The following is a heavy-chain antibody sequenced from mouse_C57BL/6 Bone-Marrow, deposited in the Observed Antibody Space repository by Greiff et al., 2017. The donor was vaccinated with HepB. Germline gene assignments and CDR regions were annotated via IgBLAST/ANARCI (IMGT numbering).Heavy chain of an antibody. J-gene: IGHJ4*01. CDR1: GFTFSSYA. Sequence: DVKLQESGEGLVKPGGSLKLSCAASGFTFSSYAMSWVRQTPEKRLEWVAYISSGGDYIYYADTVKGRFTISRDNARNTLYLQMSSLKSEDTAMYYCTRDYGSSPYYAMDYWGQGPSVTVSS. V-gene: IGHV5-9-1*02. CDR3: TRDYGSSPYYAMDY. CDR2: ISSGGDYI. D-gene: IGHD1-1*01.